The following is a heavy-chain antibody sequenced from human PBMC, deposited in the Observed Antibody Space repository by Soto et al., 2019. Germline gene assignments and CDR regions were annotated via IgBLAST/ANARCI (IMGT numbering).Heavy chain of an antibody. CDR1: GGSISSGGYY. CDR3: ARVNVRGSGYSYGLNAFDI. Sequence: QVQLQESGPGLVKPSQTLSLTCTVSGGSISSGGYYWSWIRQHPVKGLEWIGYIYYSGSTYYNPSLKSRVTISVDTSKNQFSLKLSSVTAADTAVYYCARVNVRGSGYSYGLNAFDIWGQGTMVTVSS. J-gene: IGHJ3*02. CDR2: IYYSGST. V-gene: IGHV4-31*03. D-gene: IGHD5-18*01.